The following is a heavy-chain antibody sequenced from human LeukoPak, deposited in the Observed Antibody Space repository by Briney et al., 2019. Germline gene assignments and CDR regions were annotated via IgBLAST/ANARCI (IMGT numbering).Heavy chain of an antibody. CDR1: GGSISSGTHY. CDR2: VFTSGSP. D-gene: IGHD3-10*01. J-gene: IGHJ5*02. CDR3: ARDLNPPYGSGSYSSWFDP. V-gene: IGHV4-61*02. Sequence: SETLSLTCNVSGGSISSGTHYWTWIRQPVGKGLEWLGRVFTSGSPTYNSSLKSRVTISVDTSKNQFSLKLSSVTAADTAVYYCARDLNPPYGSGSYSSWFDPWGQGTLVTVSS.